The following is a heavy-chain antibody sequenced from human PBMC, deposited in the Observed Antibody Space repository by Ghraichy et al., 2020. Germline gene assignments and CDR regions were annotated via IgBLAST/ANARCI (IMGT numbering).Heavy chain of an antibody. CDR3: ARGLLGYCSSTSCYTSRGPYYYYYGMDV. V-gene: IGHV4-34*01. Sequence: SETLSLTCAVYGGSFSGYYWSWIRQPPGKGLEWIGEINHSGSTNYNPSLKSRVTISVDTSKNQFSLKLSSVTAADTAVYYCARGLLGYCSSTSCYTSRGPYYYYYGMDVWGQGTTVTVSS. J-gene: IGHJ6*02. CDR2: INHSGST. D-gene: IGHD2-2*02. CDR1: GGSFSGYY.